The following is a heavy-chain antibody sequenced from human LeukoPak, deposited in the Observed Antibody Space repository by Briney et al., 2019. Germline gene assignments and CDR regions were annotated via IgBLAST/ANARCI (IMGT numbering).Heavy chain of an antibody. D-gene: IGHD2-15*01. CDR3: ARACSFGSCHAGDY. Sequence: GGSLRLSCAASGFTFSTYWTHWVRQAPGKGLVWVSRINSDGSSTSYADSVKGRFTITRDNAKNTLYLQMNSLRAEDTAVYYCARACSFGSCHAGDYWGQGILVTVPS. CDR2: INSDGSST. CDR1: GFTFSTYW. J-gene: IGHJ4*02. V-gene: IGHV3-74*01.